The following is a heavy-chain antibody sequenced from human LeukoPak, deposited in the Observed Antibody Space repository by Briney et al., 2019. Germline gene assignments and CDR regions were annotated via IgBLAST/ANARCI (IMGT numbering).Heavy chain of an antibody. D-gene: IGHD5-18*01. J-gene: IGHJ6*02. CDR3: AKDDDYSYGYYYGMDV. CDR2: ISGSGGST. Sequence: PGGSLRLSCAASGFTFSNAWMSWVRQAPGKGLEWVSAISGSGGSTYYADSVKGRFTISRDNSKNTLYLQMNSLRAEDTAVYYCAKDDDYSYGYYYGMDVWGQGTTVTVSS. CDR1: GFTFSNAW. V-gene: IGHV3-23*01.